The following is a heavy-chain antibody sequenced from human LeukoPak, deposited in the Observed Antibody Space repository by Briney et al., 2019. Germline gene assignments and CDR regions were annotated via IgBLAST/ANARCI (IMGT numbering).Heavy chain of an antibody. D-gene: IGHD2-2*02. J-gene: IGHJ6*04. CDR2: VYHNGTP. Sequence: SETLSLTCAVSVGSISSGNWWSWVRQSPGKGLEWIGEVYHNGTPNYNPSLKSRVTISADTFKNHFSLKLTSVTAADTAVYYCATAPILRGEAGEQYKYGMDVRGKGTTVIVSS. V-gene: IGHV4-4*02. CDR3: ATAPILRGEAGEQYKYGMDV. CDR1: VGSISSGNW.